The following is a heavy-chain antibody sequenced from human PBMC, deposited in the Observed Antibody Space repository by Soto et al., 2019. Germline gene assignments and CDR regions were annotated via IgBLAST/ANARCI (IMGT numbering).Heavy chain of an antibody. Sequence: QVQLVESGGGVVQPGRSLRLSCAASGFTFSSYGMHWVRQAPGKGLEWVAVISYDGSNKYYADSVKGRFTISRDNSKNTLYLQMNSLRAEDTAVYYCAKELLWFGELFHYYYYGMDVW. J-gene: IGHJ6*01. V-gene: IGHV3-30*18. CDR3: AKELLWFGELFHYYYYGMDV. D-gene: IGHD3-10*01. CDR1: GFTFSSYG. CDR2: ISYDGSNK.